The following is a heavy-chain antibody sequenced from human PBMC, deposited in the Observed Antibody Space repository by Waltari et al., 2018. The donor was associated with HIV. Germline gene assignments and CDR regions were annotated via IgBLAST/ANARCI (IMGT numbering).Heavy chain of an antibody. D-gene: IGHD1-1*01. CDR3: ARDQGLNWNDRPCDY. CDR2: IRSISRTI. J-gene: IGHJ4*02. Sequence: EVQLVESGGGLVQPGGSLRLSCAASGFTFSSYSMNWVRQAPGKGLEWVSYIRSISRTIYDADSVKGRFTISRDNAKNSLYLQMNSLRDEDTAVYYCARDQGLNWNDRPCDYWGQGTLVTVSS. V-gene: IGHV3-48*02. CDR1: GFTFSSYS.